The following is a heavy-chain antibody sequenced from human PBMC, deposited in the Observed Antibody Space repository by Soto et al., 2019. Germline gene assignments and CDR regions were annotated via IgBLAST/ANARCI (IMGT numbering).Heavy chain of an antibody. CDR1: GDSVSSNSAA. J-gene: IGHJ6*02. D-gene: IGHD6-6*01. Sequence: SQTLSLTCAISGDSVSSNSAAWNWIRQSPSRGLEWLGRTYYRSKWYSDYAVSVKSRITINPDTSKSQFSLQLNSVTPEDTAVYYCARAPRARIYYYYGMDVWGQGTTVTVSS. CDR3: ARAPRARIYYYYGMDV. V-gene: IGHV6-1*01. CDR2: TYYRSKWYS.